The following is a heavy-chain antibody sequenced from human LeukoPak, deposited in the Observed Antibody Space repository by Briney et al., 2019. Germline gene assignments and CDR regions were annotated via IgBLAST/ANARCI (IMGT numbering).Heavy chain of an antibody. Sequence: SETLSLTCSVSVGSISSSSYYWGWIRQPPGKGLECIGTIYYGGSTYYNPSLKSRVTISVDPSKNQFSLTMTSVTAADTAVYYCARHGPEQYYYYYGMDVWGQGTTVTVSS. CDR3: ARHGPEQYYYYYGMDV. CDR1: VGSISSSSYY. D-gene: IGHD1/OR15-1a*01. J-gene: IGHJ6*02. CDR2: IYYGGST. V-gene: IGHV4-39*01.